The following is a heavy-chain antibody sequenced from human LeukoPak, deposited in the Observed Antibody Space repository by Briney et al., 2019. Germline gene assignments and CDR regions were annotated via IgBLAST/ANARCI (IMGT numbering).Heavy chain of an antibody. Sequence: SETLSLTCAVPGVSISSYFWSWIRQPAGKGLEWIGRIYTSGSTTYNPSLKSRVTMSVDTSKNQFSLRLSSVSAADTAVYYCARDSVGATDDAFDIWGQGTMVTVSS. CDR3: ARDSVGATDDAFDI. V-gene: IGHV4-4*07. CDR1: GVSISSYF. D-gene: IGHD1-26*01. J-gene: IGHJ3*02. CDR2: IYTSGST.